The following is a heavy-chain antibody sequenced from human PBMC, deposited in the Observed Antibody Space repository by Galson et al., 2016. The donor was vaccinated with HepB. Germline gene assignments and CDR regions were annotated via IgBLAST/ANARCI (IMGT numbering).Heavy chain of an antibody. CDR3: AKGGDYDA. J-gene: IGHJ5*02. D-gene: IGHD2-21*02. CDR2: IVPGGDTT. CDR1: GFTFTNYD. V-gene: IGHV3-23*01. Sequence: LRLSCAASGFTFTNYDMNWVRQAPGKGLEWVSAIVPGGDTTYYTDPVRARFIVSRDNSKNTLYLQMNSLRADATAVYHCAKGGDYDAWGQGTLVIVSS.